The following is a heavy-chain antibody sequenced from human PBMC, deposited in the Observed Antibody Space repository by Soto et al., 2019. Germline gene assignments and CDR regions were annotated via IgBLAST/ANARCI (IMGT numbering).Heavy chain of an antibody. J-gene: IGHJ4*02. D-gene: IGHD3-9*01. CDR3: ARARYYDWCFDL. CDR2: IYYSGTT. Sequence: PSETLSLTCTVSGGSISSYYWSWIRQPPGKGLEWIGYIYYSGTTNYNPSLESRVTLSLDTSENQFSLRLSSVTAADTAVYFCARARYYDWCFDLWGLGTPVTVSS. CDR1: GGSISSYY. V-gene: IGHV4-59*01.